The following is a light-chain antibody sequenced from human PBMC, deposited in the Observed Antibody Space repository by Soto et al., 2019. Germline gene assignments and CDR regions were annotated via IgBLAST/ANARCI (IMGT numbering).Light chain of an antibody. CDR2: EVS. Sequence: QSALTQPPSASGSPGQSVTIYCTGTSSDVGAYNYVSWYQQHPGKAPKLMIYEVSKRPSGVPDRFSGSKSGNTASLTVSGLQAEDEADYYCISYAGSSIWVFGGGTKVTVL. V-gene: IGLV2-8*01. CDR1: SSDVGAYNY. CDR3: ISYAGSSIWV. J-gene: IGLJ3*02.